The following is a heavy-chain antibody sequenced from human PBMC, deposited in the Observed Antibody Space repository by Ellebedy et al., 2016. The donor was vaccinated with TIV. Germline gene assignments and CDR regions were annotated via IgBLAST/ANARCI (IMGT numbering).Heavy chain of an antibody. D-gene: IGHD3-16*01. CDR2: INPNSSAT. CDR3: ARGYVVADFDY. J-gene: IGHJ4*02. CDR1: GYTFTGYY. V-gene: IGHV1-2*02. Sequence: ASVKVSCKASGYTFTGYYMHWVRQAPGQGLEWLGWINPNSSATKFAQKFQGRVTMTRDTSISAAYMELSRLTSADTAVYYCARGYVVADFDYWGQGTLVTVSS.